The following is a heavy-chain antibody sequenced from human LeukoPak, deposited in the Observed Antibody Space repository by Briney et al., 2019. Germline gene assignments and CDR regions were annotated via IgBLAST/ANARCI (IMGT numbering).Heavy chain of an antibody. CDR1: GGSISSSSYY. CDR2: IYYSGST. V-gene: IGHV4-39*07. Sequence: PSETLSLTCTVSGGSISSSSYYWGWIRQPPGKGLEWIESIYYSGSTYYNPSLKSRVTISVDTSKNQFSLKLSSVTAADTAVYYCATTGYRSGWYEDYYYYYYMDVWGQGTLVTVSS. D-gene: IGHD6-19*01. CDR3: ATTGYRSGWYEDYYYYYYMDV. J-gene: IGHJ6*03.